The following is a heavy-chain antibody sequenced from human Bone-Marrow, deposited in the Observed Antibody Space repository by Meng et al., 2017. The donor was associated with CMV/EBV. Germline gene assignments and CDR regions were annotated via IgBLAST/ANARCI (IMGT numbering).Heavy chain of an antibody. Sequence: QLHLVGLGEGVVQTGGPLRLSCAASGYTFSDYYMSWIRRAPGKGLEWVAYISSSSSYTNYADSVKGRFTISRDNAKNSLYLQMNSLRAEDTAVYYCVGSGYYYVDFDYWGQGTLVTVSS. J-gene: IGHJ4*02. CDR2: ISSSSSYT. CDR1: GYTFSDYY. D-gene: IGHD3-22*01. V-gene: IGHV3-11*06. CDR3: VGSGYYYVDFDY.